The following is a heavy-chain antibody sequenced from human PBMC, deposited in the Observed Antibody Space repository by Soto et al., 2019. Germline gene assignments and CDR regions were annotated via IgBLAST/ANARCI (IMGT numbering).Heavy chain of an antibody. CDR1: GYTFSNYG. Sequence: QVQLVQSGAEVKKPGASVKVSCTASGYTFSNYGITWVRQAPGQGPEWMGWISPYNGNTFYAQKLQGRVTMTTDTSTNTAYMELRSLRSDDTAVYYCARDHRIWEPRESFDIWGQGTMVTVSS. V-gene: IGHV1-18*01. J-gene: IGHJ3*02. CDR3: ARDHRIWEPRESFDI. D-gene: IGHD1-26*01. CDR2: ISPYNGNT.